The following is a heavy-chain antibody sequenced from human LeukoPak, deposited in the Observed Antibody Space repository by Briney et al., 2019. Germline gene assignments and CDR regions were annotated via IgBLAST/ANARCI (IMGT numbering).Heavy chain of an antibody. CDR2: IKQVGSEK. CDR1: RFSLSNYW. J-gene: IGHJ6*03. CDR3: AFCREMGSGYPQHYYYYMDV. Sequence: AGSLRLSCAPSRFSLSNYWMNWVRPAPGKGLEWVAKIKQVGSEKYYVDSVNGRFTISRENAKSSLYLQMNSLRAEDTALYYCAFCREMGSGYPQHYYYYMDVWGKGTMVTVSS. V-gene: IGHV3-7*01. D-gene: IGHD3-22*01.